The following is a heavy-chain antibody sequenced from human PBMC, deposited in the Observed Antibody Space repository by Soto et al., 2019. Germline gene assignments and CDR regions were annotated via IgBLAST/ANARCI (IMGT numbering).Heavy chain of an antibody. D-gene: IGHD6-19*01. CDR1: GFTFTTYA. CDR2: VGGSDDST. Sequence: EVQLLESGGGLVQPGGSLRLSCAAAGFTFTTYAMSWIRQAPGKGLEWVSTVGGSDDSTYYADSVKGRFTISRDNSKNTVYLQMNSLRDEDTAVYYCTRSGWVYWGQGTLVTVSS. J-gene: IGHJ4*02. CDR3: TRSGWVY. V-gene: IGHV3-23*01.